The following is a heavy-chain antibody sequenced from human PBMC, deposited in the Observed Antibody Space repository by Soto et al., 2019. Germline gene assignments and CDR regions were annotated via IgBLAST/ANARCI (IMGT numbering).Heavy chain of an antibody. CDR2: ISGSGGST. CDR1: GFTFSSYA. V-gene: IGHV3-23*01. D-gene: IGHD3-10*01. J-gene: IGHJ6*02. Sequence: GGSLRLSCAASGFTFSSYAMSWVRQAPGKGLEWVSAISGSGGSTYYADSVKGRFTISRDNSKNTLYLQMNSLRAEDTAVYYCAKPINVGFGEYYGMDVWGQGTTVTVSS. CDR3: AKPINVGFGEYYGMDV.